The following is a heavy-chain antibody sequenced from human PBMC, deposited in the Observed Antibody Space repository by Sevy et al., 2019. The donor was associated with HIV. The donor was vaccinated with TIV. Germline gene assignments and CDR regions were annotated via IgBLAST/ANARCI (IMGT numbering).Heavy chain of an antibody. V-gene: IGHV3-21*01. CDR2: ISSSSSYI. CDR1: GFTFSSYS. CDR3: AGEGSSGGAFDY. Sequence: GGSLRLSCAASGFTFSSYSMNWVRQAPGKGLEWVSSISSSSSYIYYADSVKGRFTISRDNAKNSLYLQMNSLRAEDTAVYYCAGEGSSGGAFDYWGQGTLVTVSS. J-gene: IGHJ4*02. D-gene: IGHD6-13*01.